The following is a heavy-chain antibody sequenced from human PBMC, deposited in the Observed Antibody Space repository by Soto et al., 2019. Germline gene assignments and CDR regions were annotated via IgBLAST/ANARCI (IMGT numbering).Heavy chain of an antibody. CDR2: INAGNGNT. CDR1: GYTFTNYA. J-gene: IGHJ5*02. D-gene: IGHD3-10*01. CDR3: GRGSGIHWFDP. Sequence: GASVKVSCKASGYTFTNYAMHWVRQAPGQRLEWMGWINAGNGNTKYSQKFQGRVTITRDTSASTAYMELSSLRSEDTAVYYCGRGSGIHWFDPWGQGTLVTVSS. V-gene: IGHV1-3*01.